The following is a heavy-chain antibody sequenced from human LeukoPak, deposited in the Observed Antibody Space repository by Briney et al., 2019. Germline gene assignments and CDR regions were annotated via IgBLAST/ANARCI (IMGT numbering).Heavy chain of an antibody. CDR3: ARDAYRSAAGYYGSPYYFDY. CDR2: ISSSGSTI. D-gene: IGHD3-9*01. V-gene: IGHV3-48*03. J-gene: IGHJ4*02. CDR1: GFTFSSYE. Sequence: GGSLRLSCAASGFTFSSYEMNWVRQAPGKGLEWVSYISSSGSTIYYADSVKGRFTISRDNAKNSLYLQMNSLRAEDTAVYYCARDAYRSAAGYYGSPYYFDYWGQGTLVTVSS.